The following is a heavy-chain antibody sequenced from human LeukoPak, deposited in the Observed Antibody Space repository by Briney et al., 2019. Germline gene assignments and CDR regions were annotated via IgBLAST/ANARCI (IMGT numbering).Heavy chain of an antibody. Sequence: GGSLRLSCAASGFTFSSYEMNWVRQAPGKGLEWVSYISSSGSTIYYADSVKGRFTISRDNAKNSLYLQMNSLRAEDTAVYYCARVEGERKSWPLYYFDYWGQGTLVTVSS. CDR2: ISSSGSTI. J-gene: IGHJ4*02. V-gene: IGHV3-48*03. D-gene: IGHD6-13*01. CDR3: ARVEGERKSWPLYYFDY. CDR1: GFTFSSYE.